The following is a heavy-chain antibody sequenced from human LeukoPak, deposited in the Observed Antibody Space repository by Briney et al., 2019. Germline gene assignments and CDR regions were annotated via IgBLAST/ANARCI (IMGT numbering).Heavy chain of an antibody. CDR2: IYYSGST. D-gene: IGHD3-9*01. J-gene: IGHJ4*02. CDR1: GGSISSYY. CDR3: ARGPVDILTGYYLDY. Sequence: SETLSLTCTVSGGSISSYYWSWIRQPPGKGLEWIGYIYYSGSTNYNPSLKSRVTISVDTSKNQFSLKLSSVTAADTAVYYCARGPVDILTGYYLDYWGQGTLVTVSS. V-gene: IGHV4-59*12.